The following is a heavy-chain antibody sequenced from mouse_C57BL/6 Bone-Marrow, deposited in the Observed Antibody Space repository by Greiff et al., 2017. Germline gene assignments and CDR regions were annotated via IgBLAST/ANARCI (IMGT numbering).Heavy chain of an antibody. V-gene: IGHV1-72*01. J-gene: IGHJ3*01. D-gene: IGHD1-3*01. CDR1: GYTFTSYW. CDR3: ARSYNGPWFAY. Sequence: QVQLKQPGAELVKPGASVKLSCKASGYTFTSYWMHWVKQRPGRGLEWIGRIDPNSGGTKYTEKFKSKATLTVDKPSSTAYMPHSSLTSEDSAVFYGARSYNGPWFAYWGQGTLVTVSA. CDR2: IDPNSGGT.